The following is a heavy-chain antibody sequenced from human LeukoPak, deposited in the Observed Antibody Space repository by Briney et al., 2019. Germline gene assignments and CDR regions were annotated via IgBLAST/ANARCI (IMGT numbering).Heavy chain of an antibody. CDR2: IYYSGST. CDR3: ARLAPTVAATMGDY. CDR1: GFTFSDHY. D-gene: IGHD6-19*01. J-gene: IGHJ4*02. Sequence: LRLSCAASGFTFSDHYMDWVRQPPGKGLEWIGSIYYSGSTYYNPSLKSRVTISVDTSKNQFSLKLSSVTAADTAVYYCARLAPTVAATMGDYWGQGTLVTVSS. V-gene: IGHV4-39*01.